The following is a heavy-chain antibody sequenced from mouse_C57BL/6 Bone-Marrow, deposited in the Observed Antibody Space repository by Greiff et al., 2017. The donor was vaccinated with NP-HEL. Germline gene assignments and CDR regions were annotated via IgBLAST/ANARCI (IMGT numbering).Heavy chain of an antibody. CDR2: IHPSDSDT. V-gene: IGHV1-74*01. Sequence: QVQLQQSGAELVKPGASVKVSCKASGYTFTSYWMHWVKQRPGQGLEWIGRIHPSDSDTNYNQQFKGKATLTVDKSSSTAYMQLSSLTSEDSAVYYCAIRYYGSSYNAMDYWGQGTSVTVSS. J-gene: IGHJ4*01. D-gene: IGHD1-1*01. CDR1: GYTFTSYW. CDR3: AIRYYGSSYNAMDY.